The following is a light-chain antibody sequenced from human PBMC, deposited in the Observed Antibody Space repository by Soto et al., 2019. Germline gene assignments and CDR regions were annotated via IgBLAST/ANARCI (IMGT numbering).Light chain of an antibody. Sequence: DIQLTQSPSFLSASVGDRVTITCRASQVFSNYLAWYQQKPGKAPKLLIYAASTLQSGVPSRFSGSGSGTEFTLTISSLQPEDFAIYYCQQVNSYLVSFGGGTKVEIK. CDR2: AAS. CDR3: QQVNSYLVS. J-gene: IGKJ4*01. V-gene: IGKV1-9*01. CDR1: QVFSNY.